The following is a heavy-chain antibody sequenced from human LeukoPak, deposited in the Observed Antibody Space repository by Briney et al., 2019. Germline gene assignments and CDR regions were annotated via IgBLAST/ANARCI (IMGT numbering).Heavy chain of an antibody. J-gene: IGHJ4*02. V-gene: IGHV3-30*02. Sequence: GGSLRLSCAASGFTFSSYGMHWVRQAPGKGLEWVAFIRYDGSNKYYADSVKGRFTISRGNSKNTLYLQMNSLRTEDTAVYYCATDTAPDYWGQGTLVTVPS. CDR2: IRYDGSNK. CDR3: ATDTAPDY. D-gene: IGHD5-18*01. CDR1: GFTFSSYG.